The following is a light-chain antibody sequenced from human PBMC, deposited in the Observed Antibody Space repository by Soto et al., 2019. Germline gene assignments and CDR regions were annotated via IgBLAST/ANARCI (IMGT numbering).Light chain of an antibody. CDR2: DAS. CDR1: QDIGTY. J-gene: IGKJ2*01. Sequence: AIRMTQSPSSFSASTGDRVSITCRATQDIGTYLAWYQQIPGKAPKLLIYDASTLQTGVPSRFSGSGSGTDFTLTISSLQPEDSATYYCQQSYSIPVTFGQGTKVDIK. CDR3: QQSYSIPVT. V-gene: IGKV1-8*01.